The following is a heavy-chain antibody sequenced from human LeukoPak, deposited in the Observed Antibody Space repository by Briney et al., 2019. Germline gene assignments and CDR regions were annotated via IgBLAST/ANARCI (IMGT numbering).Heavy chain of an antibody. V-gene: IGHV3-11*04. CDR1: GFTFSDYY. CDR2: ISSSGSTI. J-gene: IGHJ4*02. D-gene: IGHD3-10*01. CDR3: ARDSPYGSGSYYNLGAIDY. Sequence: PGGSLRLSCAASGFTFSDYYMSWIRQAPGKGLEWVSYISSSGSTIYYADSVKGRFTISRDNAKNSLYLQMNSLRAEDTAVYYCARDSPYGSGSYYNLGAIDYWGQGTLVTVSS.